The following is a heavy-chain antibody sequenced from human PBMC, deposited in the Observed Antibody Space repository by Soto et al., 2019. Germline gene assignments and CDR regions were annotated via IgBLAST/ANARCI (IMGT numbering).Heavy chain of an antibody. V-gene: IGHV4-4*07. Sequence: SETLSLTCTVSVGSISSYYWSWIRQPAGKGLEWIGRIYTSGSTYYNPSLKSRVTISVDTSKNQFSLKLSSVTAADTAVYYCARHGRPPTFITSWFDPWGQGTLVTVSS. CDR1: VGSISSYY. CDR3: ARHGRPPTFITSWFDP. CDR2: IYTSGST. D-gene: IGHD3-22*01. J-gene: IGHJ5*02.